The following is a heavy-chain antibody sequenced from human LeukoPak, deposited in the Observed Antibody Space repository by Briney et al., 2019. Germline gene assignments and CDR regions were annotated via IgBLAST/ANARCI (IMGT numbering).Heavy chain of an antibody. CDR3: ARVRYSSGWYPFDY. CDR2: IYYSGST. J-gene: IGHJ4*02. D-gene: IGHD6-19*01. Sequence: SETLSLTCTVSGGSIGGSISSYYWSWIRQPPGKGLEWIGYIYYSGSTNYNPSLKSRVTISVGTSKNQFSLKLSSVTAADTAVYYCARVRYSSGWYPFDYWGQGTLVTVSS. V-gene: IGHV4-61*01. CDR1: GGSIGGSISSYY.